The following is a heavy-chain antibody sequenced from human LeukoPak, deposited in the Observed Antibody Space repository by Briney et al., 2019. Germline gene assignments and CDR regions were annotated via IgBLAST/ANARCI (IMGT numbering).Heavy chain of an antibody. CDR3: AREYSGSYLDY. CDR1: GFTFSSYG. J-gene: IGHJ4*02. D-gene: IGHD1-26*01. Sequence: GGTLRLSCAASGFTFSSYGMSWVRQAPGKGLEWVSAISGSGGSTYYADSVKGRFTISRDNSKNTLCLQMNSLRAEDTAVYYCAREYSGSYLDYWGQGTLVTVSS. V-gene: IGHV3-23*01. CDR2: ISGSGGST.